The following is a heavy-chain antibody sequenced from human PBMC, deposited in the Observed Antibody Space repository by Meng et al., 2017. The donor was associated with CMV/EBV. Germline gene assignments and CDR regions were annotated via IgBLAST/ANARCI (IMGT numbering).Heavy chain of an antibody. J-gene: IGHJ4*02. V-gene: IGHV4-31*03. CDR1: GGPIKNPNYY. CDR2: SYYTGA. D-gene: IGHD3-10*01. CDR3: ARMRGSGSEDY. Sequence: SETLSLTCTVSGGPIKNPNYYWSWNRHQPGKGLEWLGYSYYTGAYYNPSLANRIFISLDSSSNRYSLTLRAVTAADTALYFCARMRGSGSEDYWGPGTLVTVAS.